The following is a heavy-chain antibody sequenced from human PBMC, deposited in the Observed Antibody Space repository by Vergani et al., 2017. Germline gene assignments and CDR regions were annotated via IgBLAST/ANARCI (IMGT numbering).Heavy chain of an antibody. V-gene: IGHV3-9*01. CDR2: ISWNSGSI. D-gene: IGHD6-13*01. CDR1: GFTFDDYA. CDR3: ARVKGGSSWYDQPRDYYYYYMDV. Sequence: EVQLVESGGGLVQPGRSLRLSCAASGFTFDDYAMHWVRQAPGKGLEWVSGISWNSGSIGSADSVKGRFTISRDNAKTSLYLQMNSLRAEDTAVYYCARVKGGSSWYDQPRDYYYYYMDVWGKGTTVTVSS. J-gene: IGHJ6*03.